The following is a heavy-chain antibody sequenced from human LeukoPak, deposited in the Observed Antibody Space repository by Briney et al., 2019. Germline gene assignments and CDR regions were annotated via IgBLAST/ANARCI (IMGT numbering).Heavy chain of an antibody. CDR1: GFAFNNYA. J-gene: IGHJ5*02. CDR3: ARDQPGTYTLSGA. V-gene: IGHV3-30-3*01. D-gene: IGHD1-14*01. Sequence: PGGSLRLSCAASGFAFNNYAMHWVRQAPGKGLEWVAFISYDGSDICYADSVKGRFTISRDNSKNTLYLQMNSLRVEDTAVYFCARDQPGTYTLSGAWGQGTLVTVSS. CDR2: ISYDGSDI.